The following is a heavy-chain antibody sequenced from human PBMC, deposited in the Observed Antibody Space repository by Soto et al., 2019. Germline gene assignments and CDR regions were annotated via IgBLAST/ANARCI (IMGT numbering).Heavy chain of an antibody. CDR1: GYTFTSYD. D-gene: IGHD6-13*01. CDR3: ARERSAAGTGWFDP. J-gene: IGHJ5*02. Sequence: QVQLVQSGAEVKKPGASVKVSCKASGYTFTSYDINWVRQATGQGLEWMGWMNPNSGNTGYAQKFQGRVTRTRNTSISTAYMELSRLRSEDTAVYYCARERSAAGTGWFDPWGQGTLVTVSS. V-gene: IGHV1-8*01. CDR2: MNPNSGNT.